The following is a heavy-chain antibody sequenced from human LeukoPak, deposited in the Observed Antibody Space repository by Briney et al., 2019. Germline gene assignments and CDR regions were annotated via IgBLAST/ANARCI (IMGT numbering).Heavy chain of an antibody. Sequence: GGSLRLSCEVSGITLRKYWMTWVRQAPGKGLEWVASINEDGSTKWYVDSVKGRFTVSRDNAKNSLHLQVNSLRVDDTAVYYCTRDYSNARDYWGQGTLVIVSS. J-gene: IGHJ4*02. CDR3: TRDYSNARDY. D-gene: IGHD2-21*01. V-gene: IGHV3-7*01. CDR2: INEDGSTK. CDR1: GITLRKYW.